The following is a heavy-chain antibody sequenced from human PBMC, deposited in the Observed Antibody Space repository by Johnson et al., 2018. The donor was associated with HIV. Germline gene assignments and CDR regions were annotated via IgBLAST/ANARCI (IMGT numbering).Heavy chain of an antibody. D-gene: IGHD5-18*01. Sequence: VQLVESGGGVVQPGGSLRLSCAASGFTFDDHGMSWVRQAPGKGLEWVSGINWNGGRTGYADSVTGRFTISRDNAKNSLYLKMNSLRAEDTALYYCAREVGIQLWSSDAFDIWGQGTMVTVSS. CDR1: GFTFDDHG. J-gene: IGHJ3*02. CDR2: INWNGGRT. CDR3: AREVGIQLWSSDAFDI. V-gene: IGHV3-20*04.